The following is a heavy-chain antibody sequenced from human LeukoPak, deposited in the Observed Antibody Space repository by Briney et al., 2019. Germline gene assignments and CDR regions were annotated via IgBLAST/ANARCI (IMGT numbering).Heavy chain of an antibody. CDR1: GYTFTSYG. Sequence: ASVKVSCKASGYTFTSYGISWVRQAPGQGLEWVGWISAYNGNTNYAQKLQGRVTMTTDTSTSTAYMELRSLRSDDTAVYYCARGGISYCSGGSCLVYWGQGTLVTVSS. J-gene: IGHJ4*02. V-gene: IGHV1-18*01. CDR2: ISAYNGNT. D-gene: IGHD2-15*01. CDR3: ARGGISYCSGGSCLVY.